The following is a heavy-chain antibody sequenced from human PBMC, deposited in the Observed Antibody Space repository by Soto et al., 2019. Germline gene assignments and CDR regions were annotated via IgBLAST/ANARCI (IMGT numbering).Heavy chain of an antibody. J-gene: IGHJ4*02. CDR3: ARSGHIFAGVF. V-gene: IGHV4-59*01. Sequence: PSETLSLTCTVSGAYMNDYYGSWIRQSPGKGLEHIGYLHYNGFAEYSPSLRSRVSISMDTSKNQFSLKLSSVTAAHTDIYYCARSGHIFAGVFWGQGILVTVSS. D-gene: IGHD3-16*01. CDR2: LHYNGFA. CDR1: GAYMNDYY.